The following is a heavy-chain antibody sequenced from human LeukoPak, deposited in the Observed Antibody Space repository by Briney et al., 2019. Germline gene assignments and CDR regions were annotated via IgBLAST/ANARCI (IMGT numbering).Heavy chain of an antibody. Sequence: GASVKVSCKAPGYTFTSYYMHWVRQAPGQGLEWMGIINPSGGSTSYAQKFQGRVTMTRDTSTSTVYMELSSLRSEDTAVYYCARGRHFWYDSSGYYDYFQHWGQGTLVTVSS. CDR1: GYTFTSYY. CDR3: ARGRHFWYDSSGYYDYFQH. CDR2: INPSGGST. J-gene: IGHJ1*01. D-gene: IGHD3-22*01. V-gene: IGHV1-46*01.